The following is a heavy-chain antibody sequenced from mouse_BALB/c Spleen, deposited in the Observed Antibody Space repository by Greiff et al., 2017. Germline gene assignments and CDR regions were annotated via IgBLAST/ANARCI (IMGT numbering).Heavy chain of an antibody. CDR1: GDSITSGY. CDR3: ARSPSSTENAWFAY. J-gene: IGHJ3*01. CDR2: ISYSGST. V-gene: IGHV3-8*02. Sequence: EVQLQQSGPILVKPSQTLSLTCSVTGDSITSGYWNWIRKFPGNKLEYMGYISYSGSTYYNPSLKSRISITRDTSKNQYYLQLNSVTTEDTATYYCARSPSSTENAWFAYWGQGTLVTVSA.